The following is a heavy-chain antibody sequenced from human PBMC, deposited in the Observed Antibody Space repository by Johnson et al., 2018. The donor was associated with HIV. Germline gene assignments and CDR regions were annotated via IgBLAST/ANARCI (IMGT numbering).Heavy chain of an antibody. V-gene: IGHV3-30*19. CDR1: GFTFSSYG. Sequence: QVQLVESGGGVVQPGRSLRLSCAASGFTFSSYGMHWVRQAPGKGLEWVAVISYDGSNKYYADSVKGRFTISRDNSKNTLYLQMNSLRAEDTAVYYCARDSLAHDAFDIWGKGTMVTVSS. CDR2: ISYDGSNK. J-gene: IGHJ3*02. CDR3: ARDSLAHDAFDI.